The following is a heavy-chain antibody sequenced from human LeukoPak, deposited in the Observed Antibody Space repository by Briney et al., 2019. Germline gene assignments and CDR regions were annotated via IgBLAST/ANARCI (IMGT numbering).Heavy chain of an antibody. CDR1: GGSISSGDYY. Sequence: PSETLSLTCTVSGGSISSGDYYWSWIRQPPGKGLEWIGYIYYSGSTYYNPSPKSRVTISVDTSKDQFSLKLSSVTAADTAVYYCARDSTGNQNGQIDSSGWYFDYWGQGTLSPSPQ. D-gene: IGHD6-19*01. J-gene: IGHJ4*02. CDR2: IYYSGST. CDR3: ARDSTGNQNGQIDSSGWYFDY. V-gene: IGHV4-30-4*08.